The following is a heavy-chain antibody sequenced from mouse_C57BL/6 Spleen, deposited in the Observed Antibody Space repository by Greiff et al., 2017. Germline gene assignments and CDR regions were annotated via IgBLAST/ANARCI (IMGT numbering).Heavy chain of an antibody. D-gene: IGHD1-1*01. CDR3: TRSGTTVVAFDY. CDR1: GYTFTDYE. CDR2: IEPETGGT. V-gene: IGHV1-15*01. J-gene: IGHJ2*01. Sequence: QVQLQQSGAELVRPGASVTLSCKASGYTFTDYEMHWVKQTPVHGLEWIGAIEPETGGTAYNQKFKGKAILTADKSSSTAYMELRSLTSEDSAVYYCTRSGTTVVAFDYWGQGTTLTVSS.